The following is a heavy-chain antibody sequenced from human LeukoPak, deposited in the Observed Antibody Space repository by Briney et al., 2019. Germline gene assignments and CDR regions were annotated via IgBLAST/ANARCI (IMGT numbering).Heavy chain of an antibody. V-gene: IGHV3-33*01. CDR1: GFTFSGYG. J-gene: IGHJ5*02. Sequence: GRSLRLSCAASGFTFSGYGMHWVRQAPGKGLEWVAVIWFDGSNKYYGDSVKGRFTISRDNSKNTLYLQMDSLRAEDTAVYYCARAPNDYGDFSWGQGTLVTVSS. D-gene: IGHD4-17*01. CDR3: ARAPNDYGDFS. CDR2: IWFDGSNK.